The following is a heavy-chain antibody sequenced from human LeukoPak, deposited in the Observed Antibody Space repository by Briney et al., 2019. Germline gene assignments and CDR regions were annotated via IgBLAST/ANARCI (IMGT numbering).Heavy chain of an antibody. V-gene: IGHV3-53*01. CDR2: IYSGGST. CDR1: GFTDSSNY. J-gene: IGHJ4*02. CDR3: AKSIAAAPSYYFDY. D-gene: IGHD6-13*01. Sequence: GGSLRLSCAASGFTDSSNYMSWVRQAPGKGLEWVSVIYSGGSTYYADSVKGRFTISRDNSKNTLYLQMNSLRAEDTAVYYCAKSIAAAPSYYFDYWGQGTLVTVSS.